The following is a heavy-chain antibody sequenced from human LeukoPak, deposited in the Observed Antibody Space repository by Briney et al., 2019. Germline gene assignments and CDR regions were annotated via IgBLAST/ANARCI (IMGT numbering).Heavy chain of an antibody. Sequence: GGSLRLSCAASGFTFDDYAMHWVRQAPGKGLEWVSGISWNSGSIDYADSLKGRFTISRDNAKNSLYLQMNSLRVEDTALYYCAKGRPLDYWGQGTLVTVSS. J-gene: IGHJ4*02. CDR2: ISWNSGSI. CDR1: GFTFDDYA. V-gene: IGHV3-9*01. CDR3: AKGRPLDY.